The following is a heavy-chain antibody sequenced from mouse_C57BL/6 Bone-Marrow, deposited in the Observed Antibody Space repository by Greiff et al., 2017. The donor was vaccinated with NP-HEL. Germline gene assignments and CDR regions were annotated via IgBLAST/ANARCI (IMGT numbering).Heavy chain of an antibody. CDR3: ARSGVYYCGRGY. V-gene: IGHV1-54*01. D-gene: IGHD1-1*01. CDR2: INPGSGGT. Sequence: VQLQQSGAELVRPGTSVKVSCKASGYAFTNYLIEWVKQRPGQGLEWIGVINPGSGGTNYNEKFKGKATLTADKSSSTAYMQLSSLTSEDSAVYFCARSGVYYCGRGYWGQGTLVTVSA. J-gene: IGHJ3*01. CDR1: GYAFTNYL.